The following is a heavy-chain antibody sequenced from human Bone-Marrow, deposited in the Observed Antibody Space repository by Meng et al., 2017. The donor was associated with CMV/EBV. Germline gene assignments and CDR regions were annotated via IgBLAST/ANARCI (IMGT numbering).Heavy chain of an antibody. V-gene: IGHV3-9*01. CDR2: ISWNSGSI. J-gene: IGHJ6*01. CDR3: AKDYYYYGMDV. Sequence: SLKISCAASGFTFDDYAMHWVRQAPGKGLEWVSGISWNSGSIGYADSVKGRFTISRDNAKNSLYLQMNSLRAEDTALYYCAKDYYYYGMDVWGQGHTV. CDR1: GFTFDDYA.